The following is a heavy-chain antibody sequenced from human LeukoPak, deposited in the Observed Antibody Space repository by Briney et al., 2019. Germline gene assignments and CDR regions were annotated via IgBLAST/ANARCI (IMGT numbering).Heavy chain of an antibody. D-gene: IGHD2-2*01. J-gene: IGHJ3*02. V-gene: IGHV3-30*04. CDR3: ARATIVVIPAAIGGAFDI. CDR2: ISYDGSNK. Sequence: GGSLRLSCAPSGFTFSSYAMHWVRQAPGKGLEWVAVISYDGSNKYYADSVKGRFTISRDNSKNTLYLQMNSLRAEDTAVYYCARATIVVIPAAIGGAFDIWGQGTMVTVSS. CDR1: GFTFSSYA.